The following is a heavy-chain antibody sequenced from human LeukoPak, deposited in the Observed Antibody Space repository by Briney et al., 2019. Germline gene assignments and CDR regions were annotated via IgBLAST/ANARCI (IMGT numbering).Heavy chain of an antibody. Sequence: PGGSLRLSCAASGFIVSSNYMRWVRQAPGKGLEWVSVIYSGGTTYYADSVKGRFTISRDNRKNTLYLQMNSLRAEDTAVYYCARTRTYSYDSSGHYYPTHFDYWGQGTLVTVSS. CDR2: IYSGGTT. CDR3: ARTRTYSYDSSGHYYPTHFDY. D-gene: IGHD3-22*01. J-gene: IGHJ4*02. V-gene: IGHV3-66*01. CDR1: GFIVSSNY.